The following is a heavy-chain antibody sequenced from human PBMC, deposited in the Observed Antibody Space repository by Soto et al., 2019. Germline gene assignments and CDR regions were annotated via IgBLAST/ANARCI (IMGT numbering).Heavy chain of an antibody. V-gene: IGHV3-74*03. D-gene: IGHD5-18*01. Sequence: EVQLVESGGGLVQPGGSLRLSCAASGFTFSKLWMHWVRQAPGKGLVWVSRIYSDGSGTMYADPVKGRFTISRDNAKSTLYLQMNSLRPEDTAVYYCATLNSFGSDYWGRGTLVTVSS. CDR3: ATLNSFGSDY. J-gene: IGHJ4*02. CDR1: GFTFSKLW. CDR2: IYSDGSGT.